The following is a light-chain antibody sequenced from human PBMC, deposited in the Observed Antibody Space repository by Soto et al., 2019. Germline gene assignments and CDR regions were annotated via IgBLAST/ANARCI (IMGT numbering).Light chain of an antibody. Sequence: QSALTQPASVSGSPGQSITISCTGTSSDIGVSNYVSWYQQHPVKAPIPVIYDVSNRPSGVSNRFSGSKSANTASLTISGLQAEDEADYYCSSFSSSSTYYFFGTGTKLTVL. CDR3: SSFSSSSTYYF. J-gene: IGLJ1*01. CDR2: DVS. V-gene: IGLV2-14*03. CDR1: SSDIGVSNY.